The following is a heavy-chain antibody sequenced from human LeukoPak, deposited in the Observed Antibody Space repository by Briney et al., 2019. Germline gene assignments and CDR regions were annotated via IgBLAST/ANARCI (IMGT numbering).Heavy chain of an antibody. V-gene: IGHV4-59*07. D-gene: IGHD2/OR15-2a*01. CDR3: ARGEGRPFDY. Sequence: PSDTLSLTCTVSGGSISSYYWSWIRQPPGKGLEWIGYIYYSGSTKYNPSLKSRVTILADTSKNQFSLSLSSVTAADTAVYYCARGEGRPFDYWGQGTLVTVSS. J-gene: IGHJ4*02. CDR2: IYYSGST. CDR1: GGSISSYY.